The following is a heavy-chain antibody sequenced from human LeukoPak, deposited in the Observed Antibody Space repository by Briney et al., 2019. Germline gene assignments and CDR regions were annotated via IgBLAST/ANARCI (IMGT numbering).Heavy chain of an antibody. Sequence: SETLSLTCTVSGGSISSYYWSWLRQPPGKGLEWIGYIYYSGSTNYNPSLKRRVTISVDTSKNQFSLKVNSVTAADTALYYCARGDCSSTICYSPMDVWGKGTTVTVSS. CDR2: IYYSGST. CDR1: GGSISSYY. CDR3: ARGDCSSTICYSPMDV. J-gene: IGHJ6*03. D-gene: IGHD2-2*01. V-gene: IGHV4-59*08.